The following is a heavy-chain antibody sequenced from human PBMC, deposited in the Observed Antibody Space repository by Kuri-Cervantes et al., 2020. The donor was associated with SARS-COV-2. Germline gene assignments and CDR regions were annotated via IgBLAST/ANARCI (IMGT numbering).Heavy chain of an antibody. Sequence: GESLKISCAASGFTFSDYSMNWVRQAPGKGLEWVSYIGSSSSIIYYADSMKGRFTISRANAKNSLSLQMNSLRAEDTAVYYCARERYYSGHYGMDVWGQGTTVTVSS. D-gene: IGHD3-10*01. CDR2: IGSSSSII. CDR3: ARERYYSGHYGMDV. J-gene: IGHJ6*02. CDR1: GFTFSDYS. V-gene: IGHV3-48*01.